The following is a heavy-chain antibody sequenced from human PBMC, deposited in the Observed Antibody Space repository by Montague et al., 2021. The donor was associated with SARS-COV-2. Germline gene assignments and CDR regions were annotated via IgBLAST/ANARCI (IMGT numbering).Heavy chain of an antibody. J-gene: IGHJ4*02. CDR3: ARSLDPSGTYYLPY. CDR2: MYYSGST. V-gene: IGHV4-39*07. Sequence: SETLSLTCTVSGGSISSSNYYWGRIRQPPGKGLEWIGNMYYSGSTYYNPSLKGRVTIAIDTSKNQFSLKLSSVTAADTAVYYCARSLDPSGTYYLPYWGQGTLVTVSS. D-gene: IGHD3-10*01. CDR1: GGSISSSNYY.